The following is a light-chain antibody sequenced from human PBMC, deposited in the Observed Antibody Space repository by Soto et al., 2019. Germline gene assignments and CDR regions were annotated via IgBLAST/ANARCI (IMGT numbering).Light chain of an antibody. CDR2: GAS. V-gene: IGKV3-15*01. CDR1: QSVSSSY. J-gene: IGKJ5*01. Sequence: IVLTQYPGTHSLSPGERATLSCRASQSVSSSYLAWYQQKPGQPPRLLIYGASTRATGMPARFSGSGSGTEFTLTISGLQSEDFAVYYCQQYNSWPDTFGQGTRLEVK. CDR3: QQYNSWPDT.